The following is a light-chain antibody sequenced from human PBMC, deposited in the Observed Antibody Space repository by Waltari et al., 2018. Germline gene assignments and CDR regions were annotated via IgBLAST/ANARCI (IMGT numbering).Light chain of an antibody. Sequence: DIQMTQAPPTLSASVGDRVPVTCRPSQSISIWLALYQQKPGKAPNLLIYKASTLDSGVPSRFSGSASGTEFTLTISSLQAEDFGTYYCQQYSSFPLSFGGGTNIVIK. CDR3: QQYSSFPLS. CDR2: KAS. J-gene: IGKJ4*01. CDR1: QSISIW. V-gene: IGKV1-5*03.